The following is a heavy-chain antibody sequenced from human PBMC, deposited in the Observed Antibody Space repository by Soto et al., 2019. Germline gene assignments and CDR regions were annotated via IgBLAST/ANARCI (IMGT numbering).Heavy chain of an antibody. Sequence: SVKVSCKASGGTFSSYSISWVRQAPGQGLERKGGIIPIFGTANYAQKFQGRVTITADESTSTAYMELSSLRSEDTAVYYCSRANDILTGYLHYYYGMDVWGQGTTVTVSS. V-gene: IGHV1-69*13. J-gene: IGHJ6*02. D-gene: IGHD3-9*01. CDR2: IIPIFGTA. CDR3: SRANDILTGYLHYYYGMDV. CDR1: GGTFSSYS.